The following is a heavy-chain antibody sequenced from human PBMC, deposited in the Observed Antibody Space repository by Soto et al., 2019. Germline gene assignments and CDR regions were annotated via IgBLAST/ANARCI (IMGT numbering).Heavy chain of an antibody. CDR3: ARLPSPGIAAAGRAWNGRDV. Sequence: PGESLKISCKGSGYSFTSYWIGWVRQMPGKGLEWMGIIYPGDSDTRYSPSFQGQVTISADKSISTAYLQWSSLKASDTAMYYCARLPSPGIAAAGRAWNGRDVWGQGTTVTVSS. CDR2: IYPGDSDT. V-gene: IGHV5-51*01. CDR1: GYSFTSYW. J-gene: IGHJ6*02. D-gene: IGHD6-13*01.